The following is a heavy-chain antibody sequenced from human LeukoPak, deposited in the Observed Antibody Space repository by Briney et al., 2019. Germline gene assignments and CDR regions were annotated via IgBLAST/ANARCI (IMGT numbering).Heavy chain of an antibody. J-gene: IGHJ6*02. Sequence: SETLSLTCAVYGGSFSGYYWSWIRQPPGPGLEWIGEINHSGSTNYNPSLKSRVTISVDTSKNQFSLKLSSVTAADTAVYYCARLYSRYFGDVWGQGTTVTVSS. CDR3: ARLYSRYFGDV. CDR1: GGSFSGYY. V-gene: IGHV4-34*01. CDR2: INHSGST. D-gene: IGHD3-10*01.